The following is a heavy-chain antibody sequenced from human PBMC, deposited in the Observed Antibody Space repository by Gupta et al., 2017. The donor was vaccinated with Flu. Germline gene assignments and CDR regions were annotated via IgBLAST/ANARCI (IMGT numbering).Heavy chain of an antibody. D-gene: IGHD3-22*01. Sequence: EVQLVEYGGGLVQPGRSLRLSCTSSGFNFGDYAMIWVRRASGKGLEGVGFIRSKAYGGTTEYAASVKGRVTISRDDSKSIAYRQMNSLKTEDTAVYYCTRDYDSSGYDYSGAYFDYWGQGTLVTVYS. CDR3: TRDYDSSGYDYSGAYFDY. CDR2: IRSKAYGGTT. J-gene: IGHJ4*02. CDR1: GFNFGDYA. V-gene: IGHV3-49*04.